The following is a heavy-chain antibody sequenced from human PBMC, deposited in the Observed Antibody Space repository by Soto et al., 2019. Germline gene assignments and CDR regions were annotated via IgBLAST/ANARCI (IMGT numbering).Heavy chain of an antibody. CDR2: IWHDGSIQ. Sequence: QVHLVESGGAVVQPGRSLRLSCEASGFTFSSFGMHWVRQSQGEGLEWVGVIWHDGSIQLYADSVKGRFTISRDNSKNTLYLQMNSQRAEDAAVYYCARDRGTVEVPPAFSWFDPWGQGTLVTVSS. CDR1: GFTFSSFG. D-gene: IGHD2-2*01. J-gene: IGHJ5*02. V-gene: IGHV3-33*01. CDR3: ARDRGTVEVPPAFSWFDP.